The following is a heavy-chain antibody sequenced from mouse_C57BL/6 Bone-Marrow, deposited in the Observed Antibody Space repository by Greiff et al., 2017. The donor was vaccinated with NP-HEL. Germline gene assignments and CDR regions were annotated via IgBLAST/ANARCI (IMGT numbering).Heavy chain of an antibody. CDR1: GYTFTDYN. CDR3: AREGLWSSFAY. D-gene: IGHD3-1*01. J-gene: IGHJ3*01. V-gene: IGHV1-18*01. CDR2: INPNNGGT. Sequence: VKMQQVGPELVKPGASVKIPCKASGYTFTDYNMDWVKQSHGKSLEWIGDINPNNGGTIYNQKFKGKATLTVDKSSSTAYMELRSLTSEDTAVYYCAREGLWSSFAYWGQGTLVTVSA.